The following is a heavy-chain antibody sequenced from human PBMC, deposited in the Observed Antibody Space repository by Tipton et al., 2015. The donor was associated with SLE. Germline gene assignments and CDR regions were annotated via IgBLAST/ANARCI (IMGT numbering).Heavy chain of an antibody. CDR2: INWNGGGT. CDR1: GFTFSSYG. Sequence: SLRLSCAASGFTFSSYGMHWVRQAPGKGLEWVSGINWNGGGTGYADSGKGRLTISRDNAKNSLYLQMNSLRAEDTALYYCAKGTIFGVVITDAFDIWGQGTMVTVSS. J-gene: IGHJ3*02. CDR3: AKGTIFGVVITDAFDI. V-gene: IGHV3-20*04. D-gene: IGHD3-3*01.